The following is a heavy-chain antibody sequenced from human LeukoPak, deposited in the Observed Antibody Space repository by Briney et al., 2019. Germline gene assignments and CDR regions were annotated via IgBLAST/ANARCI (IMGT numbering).Heavy chain of an antibody. Sequence: SETLSLTCTVSGGSISSYYWSWIRQPPGKGLEWIGYIYYSGSTNYNPSLKSRVTISVDTSKNQFSLKLSSVTAADTAVYYCVGDRGSGWYEFNYWGQGTLVTVSS. V-gene: IGHV4-59*01. CDR2: IYYSGST. J-gene: IGHJ4*02. D-gene: IGHD6-19*01. CDR3: VGDRGSGWYEFNY. CDR1: GGSISSYY.